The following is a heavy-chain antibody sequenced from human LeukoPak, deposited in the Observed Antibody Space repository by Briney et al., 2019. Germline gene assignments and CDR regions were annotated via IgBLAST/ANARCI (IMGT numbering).Heavy chain of an antibody. CDR3: VRCNRDWAGTEY. CDR2: LNEDGSYI. D-gene: IGHD2-21*02. J-gene: IGHJ4*01. V-gene: IGHV3-74*01. Sequence: PGGSLRLSCAASGFTFSSYWMHWVRQRPGKGLVWVSRLNEDGSYIDYADSVKGRFTISRDNAKNTLYLQMNSLRVEDTAVYYCVRCNRDWAGTEYWGQGTLVTVSS. CDR1: GFTFSSYW.